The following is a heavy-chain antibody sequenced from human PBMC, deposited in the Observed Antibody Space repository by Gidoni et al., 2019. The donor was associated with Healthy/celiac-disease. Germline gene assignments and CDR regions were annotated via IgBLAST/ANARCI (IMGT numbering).Heavy chain of an antibody. D-gene: IGHD5-18*01. V-gene: IGHV3-21*01. J-gene: IGHJ6*02. CDR3: ARDTAMDNYYYYGMDV. Sequence: EVQLVESVGGLVKPGGSLRLSCAASGFTFSSYSMNWVRQAPGKGLEWVSSISSSSSYIYYADSVKGRFTISRDNAKNSLYLQMNSLRAEDTAVYYCARDTAMDNYYYYGMDVWGQGTTVTVSS. CDR2: ISSSSSYI. CDR1: GFTFSSYS.